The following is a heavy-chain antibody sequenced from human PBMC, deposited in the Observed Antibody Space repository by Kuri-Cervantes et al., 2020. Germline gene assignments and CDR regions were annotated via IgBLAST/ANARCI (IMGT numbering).Heavy chain of an antibody. CDR1: GFTFDDYG. Sequence: ESLKISCAASGFTFDDYGMSWVRQAPGKGLEWVSGINWTGGSIGYADSVKGRFTISRDNAKNSLYLQMNSLRAEDMAVYYCARSNYYDSSGYYYGPGFGYWGQGTLVTVSS. J-gene: IGHJ4*02. CDR3: ARSNYYDSSGYYYGPGFGY. D-gene: IGHD3-22*01. V-gene: IGHV3-20*04. CDR2: INWTGGSI.